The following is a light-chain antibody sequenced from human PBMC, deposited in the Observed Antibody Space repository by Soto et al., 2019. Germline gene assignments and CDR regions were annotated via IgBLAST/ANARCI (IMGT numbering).Light chain of an antibody. Sequence: QAVVTQSPSASASLGASVKLTCTLSSQHSIYTIPWHQQRPETGPRFLMRIRSDGSHTKGDGIPERFSGSSSGAERYLTISSLQSEDEADYYCQTWGTDIQGLFGGGTKVTVL. CDR1: SQHSIYT. J-gene: IGLJ2*01. CDR2: IRSDGSH. CDR3: QTWGTDIQGL. V-gene: IGLV4-69*01.